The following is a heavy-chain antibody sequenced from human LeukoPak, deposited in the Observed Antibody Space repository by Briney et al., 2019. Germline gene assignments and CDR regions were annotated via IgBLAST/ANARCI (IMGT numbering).Heavy chain of an antibody. CDR2: IYGGTGT. CDR1: GFTFSSYW. Sequence: GGSLRLSCAASGFTFSSYWMHWVRQAPGKGLVWVSVIYGGTGTDYADSVKGRFTISRDNSKNTLFLQMNSLRAEDTAVYYCARGLHYYEAWGQGTLVTVSS. J-gene: IGHJ5*02. D-gene: IGHD3-22*01. V-gene: IGHV3-66*01. CDR3: ARGLHYYEA.